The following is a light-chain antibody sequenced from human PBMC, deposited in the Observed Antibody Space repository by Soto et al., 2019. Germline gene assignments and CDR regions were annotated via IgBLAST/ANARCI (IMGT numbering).Light chain of an antibody. CDR1: QSVSSN. CDR3: QQYKSWPPIT. CDR2: GAS. V-gene: IGKV3-15*01. Sequence: DIVMTQSPLSLPVTPGEPASISCRSSQSVSSNLAWYQQKPGQAPSLLIYGASTRATGVPDRFSGTGSGTEFTLTISSLKSEDYAVYYCQQYKSWPPITFGQGTRLEIK. J-gene: IGKJ5*01.